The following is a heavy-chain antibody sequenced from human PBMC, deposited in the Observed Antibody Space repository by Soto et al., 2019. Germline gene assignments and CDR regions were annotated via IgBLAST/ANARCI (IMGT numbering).Heavy chain of an antibody. CDR3: AKDHEVQVWLETDFDY. CDR1: GFTFSNYA. V-gene: IGHV3-23*01. D-gene: IGHD3-10*01. Sequence: GGSLRLSCAASGFTFSNYAMNWVRQAPGKGLEWVSTISGSGGSTYYADSVKGRFTISRDNFKNTLYLQMNSLRAEDTAIYYCAKDHEVQVWLETDFDYWGQGTLVTVSS. CDR2: ISGSGGST. J-gene: IGHJ4*02.